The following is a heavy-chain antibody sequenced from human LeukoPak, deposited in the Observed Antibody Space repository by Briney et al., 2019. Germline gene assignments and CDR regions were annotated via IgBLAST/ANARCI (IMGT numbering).Heavy chain of an antibody. Sequence: KAGGSLRLSCAASGFTFSSYSMNWVRQAPGKGLEWVSSISSSSSYIYYADSVKGRFTISRDNSKNTLYLQMNSLRAADTAVYYCAREHLGVAAADYWGQGTLVTVSS. J-gene: IGHJ4*02. CDR2: ISSSSSYI. CDR3: AREHLGVAAADY. D-gene: IGHD6-19*01. V-gene: IGHV3-21*01. CDR1: GFTFSSYS.